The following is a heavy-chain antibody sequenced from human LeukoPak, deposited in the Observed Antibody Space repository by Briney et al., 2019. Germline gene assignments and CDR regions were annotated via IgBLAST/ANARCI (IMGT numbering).Heavy chain of an antibody. J-gene: IGHJ6*04. CDR1: GFTFSSYG. V-gene: IGHV3-33*01. D-gene: IGHD3-9*01. CDR3: ARGKYDILTGSDPYGMDV. Sequence: GGSLRLSCAASGFTFSSYGMHWVRQAPGKGLEWVAVIWYDGSNKYYADSVKGRFTISRDNSKNTLYLQMNSLRAEDTAVYYCARGKYDILTGSDPYGMDVGGKGTTAAVSA. CDR2: IWYDGSNK.